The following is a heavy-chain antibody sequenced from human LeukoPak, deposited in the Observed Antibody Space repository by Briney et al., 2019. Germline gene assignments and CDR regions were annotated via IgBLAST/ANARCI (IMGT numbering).Heavy chain of an antibody. Sequence: PSETLSLTCAVYGGSFSGYYWSWIRQPPGKGLEWIGEINHSGSTNYNPSLKSRVTISVDTSKNQFSLKLSSVTAADTAVYYCASTTGTMVRGVIGTRHNWFDPWGQGTLVTVSS. D-gene: IGHD3-10*01. J-gene: IGHJ5*02. V-gene: IGHV4-34*01. CDR3: ASTTGTMVRGVIGTRHNWFDP. CDR2: INHSGST. CDR1: GGSFSGYY.